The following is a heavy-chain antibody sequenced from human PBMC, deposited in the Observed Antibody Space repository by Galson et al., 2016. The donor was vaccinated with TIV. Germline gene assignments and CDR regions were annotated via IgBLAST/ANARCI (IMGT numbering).Heavy chain of an antibody. Sequence: SLRLSCAASEFTISDYWMSWVRQAPGKGLEWVANIKEDGSEKYYVDSVNGRFTISRDNAKNSQYLQMNNMRAEDAAVYYCARAATSYGSTMGVWGQGTTV. CDR1: EFTISDYW. CDR3: ARAATSYGSTMGV. V-gene: IGHV3-7*01. CDR2: IKEDGSEK. J-gene: IGHJ6*02. D-gene: IGHD3-10*01.